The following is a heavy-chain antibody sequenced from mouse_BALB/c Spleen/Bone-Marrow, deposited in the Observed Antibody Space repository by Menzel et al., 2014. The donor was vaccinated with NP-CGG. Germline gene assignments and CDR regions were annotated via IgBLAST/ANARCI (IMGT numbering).Heavy chain of an antibody. CDR2: ISNGGGST. V-gene: IGHV5-12-2*01. D-gene: IGHD1-1*01. J-gene: IGHJ4*01. Sequence: EVKLEESGGGLVQPGGSLKLSCAASGFTFSSYIMSWVRQTPEKRLEWVAYISNGGGSTHYPDTVKGRFTISRDNAKNTLYLQMSSLKSEDMAMYYCARHPIYYYGSSWGNYAMDYWGQGTSVTVSS. CDR3: ARHPIYYYGSSWGNYAMDY. CDR1: GFTFSSYI.